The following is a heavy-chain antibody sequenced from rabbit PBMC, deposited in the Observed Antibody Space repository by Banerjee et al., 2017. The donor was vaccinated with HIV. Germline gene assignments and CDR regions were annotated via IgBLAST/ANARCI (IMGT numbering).Heavy chain of an antibody. D-gene: IGHD2-1*01. CDR2: IDPVFGST. V-gene: IGHV1S7*01. J-gene: IGHJ4*01. CDR1: GFTISSYS. CDR3: ARLEYGADGHVKL. Sequence: QLKETGGGLVQPGGSLKLSCKASGFTISSYSIGWVRQAPGKGLEWIGYIDPVFGSTYYASWVNGRFTIFGHNAQNTLYLQLNSLTAADTATYFCARLEYGADGHVKLWGQGTLV.